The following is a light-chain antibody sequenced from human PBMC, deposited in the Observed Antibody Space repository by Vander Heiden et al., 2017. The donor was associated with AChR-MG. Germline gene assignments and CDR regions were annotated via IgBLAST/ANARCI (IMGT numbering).Light chain of an antibody. Sequence: EIVMTQSPATLSVSPGERATLSCRASQSVSSDLAWYQQKPGQAPRLLIYGASTRATGIPARFSGSGSGTEFTRTISSLQSEDSAVYDCQQEDKGPGFGQGAKVEIK. CDR3: QQEDKGPG. V-gene: IGKV3-15*01. J-gene: IGKJ1*01. CDR2: GAS. CDR1: QSVSSD.